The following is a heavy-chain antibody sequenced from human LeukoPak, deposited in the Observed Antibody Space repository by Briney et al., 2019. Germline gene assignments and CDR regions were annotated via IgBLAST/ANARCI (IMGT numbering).Heavy chain of an antibody. CDR2: IYYSGST. CDR1: GGSISSYY. V-gene: IGHV4-59*08. Sequence: SETLSLTCTVSGGSISSYYWSWIRQPPGKGLEWIGYIYYSGSTNYNPSLKSRVIISVDTSKNQFSLKLSSVTAADTAVYYCARHGDYYDSSGYLDYWGQGTLVTVSS. J-gene: IGHJ4*02. CDR3: ARHGDYYDSSGYLDY. D-gene: IGHD3-22*01.